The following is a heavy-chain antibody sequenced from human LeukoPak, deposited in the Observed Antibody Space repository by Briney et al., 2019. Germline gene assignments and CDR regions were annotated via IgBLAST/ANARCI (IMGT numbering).Heavy chain of an antibody. Sequence: PGGSLRLSCAASGFTFNTYTMNWVRQAPGKGLEWVSSISSGTSYIYYADSVKGRFTISRDNAKNSLYLQMNSLRAEDTAVYYCATDILTGLYYAFDIWGQGTMVTVSS. V-gene: IGHV3-21*01. CDR2: ISSGTSYI. D-gene: IGHD3-9*01. CDR1: GFTFNTYT. J-gene: IGHJ3*02. CDR3: ATDILTGLYYAFDI.